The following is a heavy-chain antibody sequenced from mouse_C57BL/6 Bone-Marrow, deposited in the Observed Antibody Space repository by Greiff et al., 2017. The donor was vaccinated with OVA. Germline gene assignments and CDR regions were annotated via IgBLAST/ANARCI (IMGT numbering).Heavy chain of an antibody. Sequence: EVKLQESGPELVKPGASVKIPCKASGYTFTDYNMDWVKQSHGKSLEWIGDINPNNGGTIYNQKFKGKATLTVDKSSSTAYMELRSLTSEDTAVYYCARSDYGTWFAYWGQGTLVTVSA. CDR1: GYTFTDYN. V-gene: IGHV1-18*01. J-gene: IGHJ3*01. CDR3: ARSDYGTWFAY. D-gene: IGHD1-1*01. CDR2: INPNNGGT.